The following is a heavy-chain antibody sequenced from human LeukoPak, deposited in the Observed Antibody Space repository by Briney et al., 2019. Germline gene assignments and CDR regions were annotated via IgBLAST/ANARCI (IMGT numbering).Heavy chain of an antibody. CDR3: ARDPSGRYYSNLDY. CDR2: ISYDGSNK. J-gene: IGHJ4*02. CDR1: GFTLSSCA. Sequence: GGSLRLSCAASGFTLSSCALHWVRQAPGKGLEWVAVISYDGSNKYYADSVKGRFTISRDNSKNTVYLQMNSLTAEDTAVYYCARDPSGRYYSNLDYWGQGTLVTVSS. D-gene: IGHD1-26*01. V-gene: IGHV3-30*04.